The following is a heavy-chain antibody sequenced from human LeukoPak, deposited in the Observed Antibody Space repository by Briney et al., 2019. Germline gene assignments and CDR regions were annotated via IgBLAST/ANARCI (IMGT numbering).Heavy chain of an antibody. V-gene: IGHV3-66*01. J-gene: IGHJ4*02. CDR2: IYSGGNT. Sequence: GGSLRLSCAASGFTVSSNYMSWVLQAPGKGLEWVSVIYSGGNTHYADSVKGRFTISGDNSRNTLHLQMNSLRAEDTAVYYCALESAGTLRYWGQGTLVTVSS. D-gene: IGHD6-13*01. CDR3: ALESAGTLRY. CDR1: GFTVSSNY.